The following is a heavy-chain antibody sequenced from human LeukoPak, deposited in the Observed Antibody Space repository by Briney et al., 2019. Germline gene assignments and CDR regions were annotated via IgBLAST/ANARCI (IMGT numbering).Heavy chain of an antibody. D-gene: IGHD3-10*01. J-gene: IGHJ4*02. CDR3: ARGGYYGSGSYQFDY. CDR1: GFTLSSYS. Sequence: GGSLRLSCAASGFTLSSYSMNWVRQAPGKGLEWVSYISSSSGTIYYADSVKGRFTISRDNPKNSLYLQMNSLRDEDTAVYYCARGGYYGSGSYQFDYWGQGTLVTVSS. CDR2: ISSSSGTI. V-gene: IGHV3-48*02.